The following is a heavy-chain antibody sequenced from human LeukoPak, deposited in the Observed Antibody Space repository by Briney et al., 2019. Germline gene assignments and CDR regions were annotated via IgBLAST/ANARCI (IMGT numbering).Heavy chain of an antibody. V-gene: IGHV4-39*01. CDR2: IYYSGST. CDR1: GGSISSSSYY. Sequence: SETLSLTCTVSGGSISSSSYYWGWIRQPPGKGLEWIGSIYYSGSTYYNPSLKSRVTISVDTSKNQFSLKLSSVTAADTAVYYCASSAGTYYYGSGSYYFDYWGQGTLVTVSS. CDR3: ASSAGTYYYGSGSYYFDY. D-gene: IGHD3-10*01. J-gene: IGHJ4*01.